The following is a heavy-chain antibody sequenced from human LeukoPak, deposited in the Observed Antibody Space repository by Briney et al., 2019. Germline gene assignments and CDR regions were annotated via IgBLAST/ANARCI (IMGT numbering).Heavy chain of an antibody. J-gene: IGHJ2*01. V-gene: IGHV3-13*01. CDR2: IGTAGDT. CDR1: GFTFSSYD. CDR3: ARVQGLDFRWYFDL. Sequence: GESLKISCAASGFTFSSYDMHWVRQATGKGLEWVSAIGTAGDTYYPGSVKGRFTISRENAKNSLCLQMNSLRAGDTAVYYCARVQGLDFRWYFDLWGRGTLVTVSS.